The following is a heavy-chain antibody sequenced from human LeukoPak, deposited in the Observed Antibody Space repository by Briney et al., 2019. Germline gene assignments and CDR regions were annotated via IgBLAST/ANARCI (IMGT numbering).Heavy chain of an antibody. CDR1: GFTFSIYG. CDR2: ISGSGGST. D-gene: IGHD5-12*01. J-gene: IGHJ4*02. CDR3: ARDRPSWLEKGVATISDY. Sequence: GGSLRLSCAASGFTFSIYGMSWVRQAPGKGLEWVSAISGSGGSTYYADSVKGRFTISRDNSKNTLYLKMNCLRAEDTAVYYCARDRPSWLEKGVATISDYWGQGTLVTVSS. V-gene: IGHV3-23*01.